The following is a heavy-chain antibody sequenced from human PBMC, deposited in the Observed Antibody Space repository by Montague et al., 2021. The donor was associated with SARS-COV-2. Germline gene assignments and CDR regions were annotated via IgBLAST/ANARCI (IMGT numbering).Heavy chain of an antibody. V-gene: IGHV4-39*01. D-gene: IGHD4-23*01. Sequence: SETLSLTCTVSGGSISSRSYYWGWIRQPPGKGLEWIGSIYYSGXTXYXXXXKXRVTISVDTSKNQFSLKLRSVTAADTAVYYCARLRGDYGGTYDTFDIWGQGTMVTVSS. CDR3: ARLRGDYGGTYDTFDI. J-gene: IGHJ3*02. CDR1: GGSISSRSYY. CDR2: IYYSGXT.